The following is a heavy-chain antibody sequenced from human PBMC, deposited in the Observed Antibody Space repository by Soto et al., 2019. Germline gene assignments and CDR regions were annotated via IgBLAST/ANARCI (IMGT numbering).Heavy chain of an antibody. CDR1: GYTFTGYY. CDR3: ARIGTARPNETY. Sequence: QVQLVQSGAEVKKPGASVKVSCKASGYTFTGYYMHWVRQAPGQGLEWMGWINPNSGGTNYAQNFQGRVTMTRDTSISTAYMELTRLISDDTAVYYCARIGTARPNETYWGQGTLVAVSS. V-gene: IGHV1-2*02. CDR2: INPNSGGT. J-gene: IGHJ4*02. D-gene: IGHD6-6*01.